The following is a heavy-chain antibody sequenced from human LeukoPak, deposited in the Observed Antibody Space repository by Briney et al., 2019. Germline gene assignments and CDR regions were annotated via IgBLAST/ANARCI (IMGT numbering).Heavy chain of an antibody. J-gene: IGHJ4*02. CDR3: TRGRVVTNFDY. CDR1: GFTFSSYA. Sequence: GGSLRLSCAASGFTFSSYAMSWVRQAPGKGLEWVSAISGSGGSTYYADSVKGRFTISRDNSKNTLYLQMNSLRAEDTAVYYCTRGRVVTNFDYWGQGTLVTVSS. D-gene: IGHD4-23*01. CDR2: ISGSGGST. V-gene: IGHV3-23*01.